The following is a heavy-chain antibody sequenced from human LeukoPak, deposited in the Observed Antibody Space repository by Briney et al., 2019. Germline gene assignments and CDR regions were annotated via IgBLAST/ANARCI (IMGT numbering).Heavy chain of an antibody. Sequence: SETLSLTCTVSGGSISSYYWSWIRQPPGKGLEWIGYIYYSGSTNYNPSLKSRVTISVDTSKNQFSLKLSSVTAADTAVYYCASLGTVATGYLGFDYWGQGTLVTVSS. CDR2: IYYSGST. J-gene: IGHJ4*02. D-gene: IGHD3-22*01. CDR3: ASLGTVATGYLGFDY. CDR1: GGSISSYY. V-gene: IGHV4-59*01.